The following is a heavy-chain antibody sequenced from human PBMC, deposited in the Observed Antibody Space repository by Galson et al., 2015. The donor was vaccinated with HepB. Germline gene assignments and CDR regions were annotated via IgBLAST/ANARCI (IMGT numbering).Heavy chain of an antibody. V-gene: IGHV4-30-4*01. D-gene: IGHD3-3*01. Sequence: TLSLTCTVSGGSISSGDYCWSWIRQPPGKGLEWIGYIYYSGSTYYNPSLKSRVTISVDTSKNQFSLKLSSVTAADTAVYYCARATVGSFWSGYLLYGMNVWGQGTTVTVSS. CDR2: IYYSGST. J-gene: IGHJ6*02. CDR3: ARATVGSFWSGYLLYGMNV. CDR1: GGSISSGDYC.